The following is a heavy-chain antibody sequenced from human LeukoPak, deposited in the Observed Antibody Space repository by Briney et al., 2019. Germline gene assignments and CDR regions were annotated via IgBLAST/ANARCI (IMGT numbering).Heavy chain of an antibody. CDR3: ARDGGKTFGVVNNHYFDY. CDR2: IYTSGST. D-gene: IGHD3-3*01. J-gene: IGHJ4*02. V-gene: IGHV4-61*02. CDR1: GGSISSGSYY. Sequence: PSETLSLTCTVSGGSISSGSYYWSWIRQPAGKGLEWIGRIYTSGSTNYNPSLKSRVTISVDTSKNQFSLKLSSVTAADTAVYYCARDGGKTFGVVNNHYFDYWGQGTLVTVSS.